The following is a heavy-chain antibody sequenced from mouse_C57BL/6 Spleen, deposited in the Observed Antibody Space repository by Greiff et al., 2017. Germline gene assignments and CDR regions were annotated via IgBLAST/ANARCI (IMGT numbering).Heavy chain of an antibody. CDR3: AREGTLYYYAMDY. Sequence: DVQLQESGPGLVKPSQSLSLTCSVTGYSITSGYYWNWIRQFPGNKLEWMGYISYDGSNNYNPSLKNRISLTRDTSKNQFFLKLNSVTTEDTATYYCAREGTLYYYAMDYWGQGTSVTVSS. D-gene: IGHD1-1*01. CDR2: ISYDGSN. V-gene: IGHV3-6*01. J-gene: IGHJ4*01. CDR1: GYSITSGYY.